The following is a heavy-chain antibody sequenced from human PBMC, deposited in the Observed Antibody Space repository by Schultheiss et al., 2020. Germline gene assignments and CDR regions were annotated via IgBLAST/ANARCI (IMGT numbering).Heavy chain of an antibody. J-gene: IGHJ6*02. Sequence: SETLSLTCTVSGGSVSSGSYYWSWIRQPPGKGLEWIGSIYYTGSTYYNPSLKSRVTISVDTSKNQFSLKLSSVTAADTSVYYCARAGTQLNYYYYYGMDVWGQGTTVTVSS. CDR1: GGSVSSGSYY. CDR2: IYYTGST. CDR3: ARAGTQLNYYYYYGMDV. V-gene: IGHV4-39*07. D-gene: IGHD5-18*01.